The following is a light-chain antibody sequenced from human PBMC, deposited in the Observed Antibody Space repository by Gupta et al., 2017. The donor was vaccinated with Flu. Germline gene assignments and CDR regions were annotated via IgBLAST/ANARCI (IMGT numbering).Light chain of an antibody. Sequence: SVKISCSGSSSDVGGYGEVSWYQHHPGKAPKLIIFSVTKRPSGVPDRFSGSKSGNTASLTISGLQADDEATYSCCSYAGSYTFIFGGGTTLTVL. CDR2: SVT. CDR3: CSYAGSYTFI. J-gene: IGLJ2*01. CDR1: SSDVGGYGE. V-gene: IGLV2-11*01.